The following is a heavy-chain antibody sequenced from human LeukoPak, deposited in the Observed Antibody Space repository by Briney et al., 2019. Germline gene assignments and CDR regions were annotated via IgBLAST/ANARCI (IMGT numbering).Heavy chain of an antibody. CDR2: INPNSGGT. CDR1: GYTFTGYY. V-gene: IGHV1-2*02. Sequence: GASVKVSCKASGYTFTGYYMHWVRQAPGQGLEWMGWINPNSGGTNYAQKFQGRVTMTRDTSISTAYMELSRLRSDDTAVYYCARAIGLSALALSYYMAVWGKGTTVTVSS. D-gene: IGHD3-3*02. CDR3: ARAIGLSALALSYYMAV. J-gene: IGHJ6*03.